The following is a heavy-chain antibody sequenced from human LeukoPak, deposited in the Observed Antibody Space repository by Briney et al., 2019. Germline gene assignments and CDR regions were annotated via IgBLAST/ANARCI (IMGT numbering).Heavy chain of an antibody. Sequence: SQTLSLTCTVSGGSISSGDYYWSWIRQPPGTGLEWVGYIYYSGSTYYNPSLKSRVTISVDTSKNQLSLKLSSVTAADTAVYYCASIENCSSTSCYPTDAFDIWGQGTMVTVSS. V-gene: IGHV4-30-4*08. CDR1: GGSISSGDYY. D-gene: IGHD2-2*01. J-gene: IGHJ3*02. CDR2: IYYSGST. CDR3: ASIENCSSTSCYPTDAFDI.